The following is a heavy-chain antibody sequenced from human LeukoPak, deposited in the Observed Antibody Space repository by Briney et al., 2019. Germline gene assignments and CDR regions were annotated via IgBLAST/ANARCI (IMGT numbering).Heavy chain of an antibody. J-gene: IGHJ3*02. CDR1: GYTFSNYW. D-gene: IGHD6-13*01. CDR2: IYPSDSDS. Sequence: GESLKISCQGSGYTFSNYWIGWVRQMPGKGLEWMGIIYPSDSDSRSSPSFRGQVTISADKPISTAYLQWSSLKASDTAMYYCARRFSAAAGFDIWGQGTMVTVSS. V-gene: IGHV5-51*01. CDR3: ARRFSAAAGFDI.